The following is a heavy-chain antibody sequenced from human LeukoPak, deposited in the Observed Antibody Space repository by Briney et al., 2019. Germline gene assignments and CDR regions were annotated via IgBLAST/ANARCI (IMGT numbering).Heavy chain of an antibody. Sequence: GASVKVSCKASGYTFTGYYMNWVRQAPGQGLEWMGWINPNSGGTNYAQKFQGRVTMTRDTSISTAYMELSRLRSDDTAVYYCARGDYDFWSGPPLFDPWGQGTLVTVSS. J-gene: IGHJ5*02. D-gene: IGHD3-3*01. CDR1: GYTFTGYY. V-gene: IGHV1-2*02. CDR2: INPNSGGT. CDR3: ARGDYDFWSGPPLFDP.